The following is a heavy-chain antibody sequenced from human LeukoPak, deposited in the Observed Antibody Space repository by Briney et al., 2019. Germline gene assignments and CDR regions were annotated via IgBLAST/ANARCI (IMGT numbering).Heavy chain of an antibody. CDR1: GFTFSSYA. Sequence: GGSLRLSCAASGFTFSSYAMHWVRQAPGKGLEWVSSISSSSSYIYYADSVKGRFTISRDNAKNSLYLQMNSLRAEDTAVYYCATLYCSSTSCYDYWGQGTLVTVSS. CDR3: ATLYCSSTSCYDY. J-gene: IGHJ4*02. D-gene: IGHD2-2*01. CDR2: ISSSSSYI. V-gene: IGHV3-21*01.